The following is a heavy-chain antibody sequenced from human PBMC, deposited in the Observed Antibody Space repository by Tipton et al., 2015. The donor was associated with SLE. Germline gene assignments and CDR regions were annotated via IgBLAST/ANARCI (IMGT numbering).Heavy chain of an antibody. D-gene: IGHD6-6*01. CDR3: AREGARLDYSRSSHFYYYGMDV. CDR2: ISAYNGHT. CDR1: GFTFNIYG. V-gene: IGHV1-18*01. J-gene: IGHJ6*02. Sequence: QSGPEVKKPGASVRVSCSGYGFTFNIYGFTWVRQAPGQGLEWMGWISAYNGHTNYAQNLQGRFIMTTDPSTNTAYMELRSLTSDDTAIYYCAREGARLDYSRSSHFYYYGMDVWGQGASVTVS.